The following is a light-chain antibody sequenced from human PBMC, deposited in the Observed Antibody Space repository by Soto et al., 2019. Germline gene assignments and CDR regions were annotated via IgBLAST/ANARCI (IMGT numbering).Light chain of an antibody. J-gene: IGKJ2*01. Sequence: DIQMTQSPSSLSASVGDRVTITCRTSQNIIKYLNWYQQKPGKAPKFLIYGASTLQTGVPSRFSGGGSGTDFTLTISSLQPEDFAPYYCQQTYTTPYTFGHGTQLDIK. CDR3: QQTYTTPYT. CDR2: GAS. CDR1: QNIIKY. V-gene: IGKV1-39*01.